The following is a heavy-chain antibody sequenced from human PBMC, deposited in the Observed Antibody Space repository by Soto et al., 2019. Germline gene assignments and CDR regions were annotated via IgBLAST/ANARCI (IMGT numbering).Heavy chain of an antibody. CDR3: ARDTTVITFHALDI. CDR2: MYYDGSTK. Sequence: QVQLVESGGGVVQPGRSLRLSCAASGFSFSTYFMHWARQAPGKGLEWVAVMYYDGSTKYYADSVMGRFTISRDNSKNMLYLQMNSLRAEDTAVYYCARDTTVITFHALDIWGQGTTVTVSP. D-gene: IGHD4-4*01. CDR1: GFSFSTYF. J-gene: IGHJ3*02. V-gene: IGHV3-33*01.